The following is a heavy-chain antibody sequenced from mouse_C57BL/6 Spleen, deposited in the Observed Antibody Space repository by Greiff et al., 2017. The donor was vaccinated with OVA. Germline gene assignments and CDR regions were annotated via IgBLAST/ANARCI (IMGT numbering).Heavy chain of an antibody. Sequence: QVQLQQPGAELVRPGSSVKLSCKASGYTFTSYWMHWVKQRPIQGLEWIGNIDPSDSETHYNQKFKDKATLTVDKSSSTAYMQLSSLTSEDSAVYYCARSHYYCSRYAMDYWGQGTSVTVSS. V-gene: IGHV1-52*01. CDR3: ARSHYYCSRYAMDY. CDR2: IDPSDSET. D-gene: IGHD1-1*01. CDR1: GYTFTSYW. J-gene: IGHJ4*01.